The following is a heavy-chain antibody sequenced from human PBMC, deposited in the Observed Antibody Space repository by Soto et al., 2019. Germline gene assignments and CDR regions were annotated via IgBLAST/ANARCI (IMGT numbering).Heavy chain of an antibody. CDR2: IWYDGSNK. V-gene: IGHV3-33*01. CDR1: VFTFSSYG. D-gene: IGHD6-13*01. CDR3: ARDRRLQQMVELFDC. J-gene: IGHJ4*02. Sequence: VGSLRLSCASSVFTFSSYGMHCVRHSPGKWLEWVAVIWYDGSNKYYADSVKGRFTISRDNSKNTLYLQMNSLRAEDTAVYYCARDRRLQQMVELFDCLGQGTLVTVSS.